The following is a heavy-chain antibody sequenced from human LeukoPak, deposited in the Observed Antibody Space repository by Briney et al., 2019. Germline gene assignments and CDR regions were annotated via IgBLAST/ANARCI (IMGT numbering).Heavy chain of an antibody. CDR2: INPSGGST. CDR1: GYTFTSYY. V-gene: IGHV1-46*01. CDR3: ARVTVVVVAATGGEQYYYYGMDV. Sequence: ASVKVSCKASGYTFTSYYMHWVRQAPGQGLEWMGIINPSGGSTSYAQKFQGRVTMTRDTSTSTVYMELSSLRSEDTAVYYCARVTVVVVAATGGEQYYYYGMDVWGQGTTVTASS. J-gene: IGHJ6*02. D-gene: IGHD2-15*01.